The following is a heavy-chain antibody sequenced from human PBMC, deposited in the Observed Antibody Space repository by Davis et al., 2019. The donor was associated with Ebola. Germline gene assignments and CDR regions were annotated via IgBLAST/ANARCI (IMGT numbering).Heavy chain of an antibody. J-gene: IGHJ4*02. CDR3: ARDFDKVRT. V-gene: IGHV3-30*03. CDR2: ISYDGSNK. Sequence: GGSLRLSCAASGFTFSSYGMHWVRQAPGKGLEWVAVISYDGSNKYYADSVKGRFTISRDNSKNTLYLQMNSLRAEDTAVYYCARDFDKVRTWGQGTLVTVSS. CDR1: GFTFSSYG. D-gene: IGHD1-1*01.